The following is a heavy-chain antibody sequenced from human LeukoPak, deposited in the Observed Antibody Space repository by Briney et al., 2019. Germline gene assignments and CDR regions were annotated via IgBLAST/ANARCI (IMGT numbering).Heavy chain of an antibody. Sequence: SETLSLTCTVSGGSISSSSYYWGWIRQPPGKGLEWIGSIYYSGSTYYNPSLKSRVTISVDTSKNQFSLKLSSVTAADTAVYYCARDLGRYWGQGTLVTVSS. V-gene: IGHV4-39*07. CDR3: ARDLGRY. CDR1: GGSISSSSYY. D-gene: IGHD2-15*01. J-gene: IGHJ4*02. CDR2: IYYSGST.